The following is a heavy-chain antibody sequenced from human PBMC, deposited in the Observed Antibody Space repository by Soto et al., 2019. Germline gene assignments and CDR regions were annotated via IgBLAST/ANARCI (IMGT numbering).Heavy chain of an antibody. Sequence: GGSLRLSCAASGFTFSSYSMNWVRQAPGKGLEWVSSISSSSSYIYYADSVKGRFTISRDNAKNSLYLQMNSLRAEDTAVYYCPRDRSGAVAGFFDYWGQGTLVTVSS. V-gene: IGHV3-21*01. D-gene: IGHD6-19*01. CDR1: GFTFSSYS. CDR3: PRDRSGAVAGFFDY. CDR2: ISSSSSYI. J-gene: IGHJ4*02.